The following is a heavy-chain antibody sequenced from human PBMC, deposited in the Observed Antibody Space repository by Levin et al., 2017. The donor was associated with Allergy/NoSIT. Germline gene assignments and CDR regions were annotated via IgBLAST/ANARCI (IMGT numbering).Heavy chain of an antibody. CDR1: GGSFSGYY. CDR3: ARGPRYSYGLYY. Sequence: SETLSLTCAVYGGSFSGYYWSWIRQPPGKGLEWIGEINHSGSTNYNPSLKSRVTISVDTSKNQFSLKLSSVTAADTAVYYCARGPRYSYGLYYWGQGTLVTVSS. J-gene: IGHJ4*02. D-gene: IGHD5-18*01. V-gene: IGHV4-34*01. CDR2: INHSGST.